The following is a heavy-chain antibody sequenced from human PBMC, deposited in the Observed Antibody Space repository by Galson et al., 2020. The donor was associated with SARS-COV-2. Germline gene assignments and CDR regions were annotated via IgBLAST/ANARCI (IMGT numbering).Heavy chain of an antibody. CDR3: ASGPAR. CDR2: ISYDGSNK. J-gene: IGHJ4*02. CDR1: GFTFSTYA. Sequence: GESLKISCAASGFTFSTYAMHWVRQAPGKGLEWVALISYDGSNKYYADSVKGRFTISRDNSKNTLYLQLNSLRAEDTAVHYCASGPARWGQGTLVTVSS. V-gene: IGHV3-30-3*01.